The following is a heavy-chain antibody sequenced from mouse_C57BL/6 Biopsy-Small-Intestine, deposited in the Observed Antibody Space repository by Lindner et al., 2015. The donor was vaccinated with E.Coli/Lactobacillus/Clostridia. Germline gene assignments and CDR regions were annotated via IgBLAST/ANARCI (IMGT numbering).Heavy chain of an antibody. CDR3: AIEITTGDY. Sequence: VQLQESGAELVKPGASVKLSCTASDFTIKDYFIHWVKQRTEQGLEWIGRIDPEDGETKYAPKFQGKATFTADTSSNTAYLQLSSLTSEDTAVYYGAIEITTGDYWGQGTTLTVSS. V-gene: IGHV14-2*01. D-gene: IGHD2-4*01. J-gene: IGHJ2*01. CDR1: DFTIKDYF. CDR2: IDPEDGET.